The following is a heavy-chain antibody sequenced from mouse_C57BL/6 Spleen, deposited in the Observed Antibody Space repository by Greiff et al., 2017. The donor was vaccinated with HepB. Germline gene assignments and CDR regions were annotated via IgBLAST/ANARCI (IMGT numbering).Heavy chain of an antibody. CDR3: ARDYGSSSRYFDV. CDR2: VYPYNGGT. CDR1: GFTFTDYY. Sequence: EVKLQQSGPVLVKPGPSVKISCKASGFTFTDYYMHWVKQSHGKSLEWIGLVYPYNGGTSYNQKFKGKATLTVDTSSSTAYMELNSLTYEDSAVYYCARDYGSSSRYFDVWGTGTTVTVSS. D-gene: IGHD1-1*01. V-gene: IGHV1-36*01. J-gene: IGHJ1*03.